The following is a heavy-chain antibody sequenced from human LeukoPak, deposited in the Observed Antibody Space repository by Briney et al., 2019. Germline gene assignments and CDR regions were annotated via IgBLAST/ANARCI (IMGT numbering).Heavy chain of an antibody. CDR2: INGGNGKI. Sequence: ASVKVSCKASGYTFPGYAIHWVRPAPGQRLEWMGWINGGNGKIKYSQKLQGRVTMTRDTSASAAYMELSSLRSEDTAVYYCVRDWGYQLLAYWGQGTLVTVSS. J-gene: IGHJ4*02. D-gene: IGHD2-2*01. CDR1: GYTFPGYA. V-gene: IGHV1-3*01. CDR3: VRDWGYQLLAY.